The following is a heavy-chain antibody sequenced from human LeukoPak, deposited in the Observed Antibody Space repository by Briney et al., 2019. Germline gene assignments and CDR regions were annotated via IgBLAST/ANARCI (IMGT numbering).Heavy chain of an antibody. Sequence: PSETLSLTCTVSGGSISSYYWSWIRQPAGKGLEWIGRIYTSGSTNYNPSLKSRVTMSVDTSKNQFSLKLSSVTAADTAVYYCARDPSNPYSSGWCYFDYWGQGTLVTVSS. D-gene: IGHD6-19*01. CDR1: GGSISSYY. CDR3: ARDPSNPYSSGWCYFDY. J-gene: IGHJ4*02. V-gene: IGHV4-4*07. CDR2: IYTSGST.